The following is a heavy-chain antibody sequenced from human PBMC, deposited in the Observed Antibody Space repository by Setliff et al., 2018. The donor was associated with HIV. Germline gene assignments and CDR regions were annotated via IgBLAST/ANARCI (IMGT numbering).Heavy chain of an antibody. CDR1: GFTFSNYG. V-gene: IGHV3-30*19. CDR3: AREEGTKGAFDI. Sequence: GGSLRLSCATSGFTFSNYGMHWVRQAPGKGLEWVASISYDGTDKYYTDSMKGRFTISRDNSKNTLYLQMDDLRAEDTAVYYCAREEGTKGAFDIWGQGTKVTVSS. CDR2: ISYDGTDK. D-gene: IGHD1-1*01. J-gene: IGHJ3*02.